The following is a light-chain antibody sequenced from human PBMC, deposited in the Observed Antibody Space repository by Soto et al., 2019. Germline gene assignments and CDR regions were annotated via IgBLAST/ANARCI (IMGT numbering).Light chain of an antibody. CDR3: QKYNSAPHT. CDR1: QGISHY. Sequence: DIPMTQSPSSLSASVGDRVTITCRASQGISHYLAWYQQKPGKVPKLLIYAASTLQSGVPSRFSGSGSGTDFTLTISSLQPEDVATYCCQKYNSAPHTFGQGTKLELK. CDR2: AAS. V-gene: IGKV1-27*01. J-gene: IGKJ2*01.